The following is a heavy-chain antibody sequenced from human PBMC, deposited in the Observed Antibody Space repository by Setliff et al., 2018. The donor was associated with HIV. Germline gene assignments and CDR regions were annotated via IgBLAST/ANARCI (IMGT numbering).Heavy chain of an antibody. Sequence: GASVKVSCKASGYTFTGYYIHWVRQAPGQGLEWMGWINPNSGGTNYAQKFQGWVTMTRDTSISTAYMELSSLRSEDTALYYCARDSGDDYSDYYYYGMDVWGQGTTVTVSS. D-gene: IGHD4-4*01. CDR2: INPNSGGT. CDR1: GYTFTGYY. V-gene: IGHV1-2*04. CDR3: ARDSGDDYSDYYYYGMDV. J-gene: IGHJ6*02.